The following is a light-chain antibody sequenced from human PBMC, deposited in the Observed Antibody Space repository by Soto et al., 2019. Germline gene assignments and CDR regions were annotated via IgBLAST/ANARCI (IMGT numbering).Light chain of an antibody. CDR2: EVS. V-gene: IGLV2-14*02. Sequence: QSVLTQPASLSGSPGQSITISCTGGISDVGSYNRVSWYRQHPGKAPQLMIYEVSNRPSGVSNRFSGSKSGNTASLTISGLQAEDEADYFCSSLTRSDTWVNGGGTKVTVL. CDR1: ISDVGSYNR. J-gene: IGLJ3*02. CDR3: SSLTRSDTWV.